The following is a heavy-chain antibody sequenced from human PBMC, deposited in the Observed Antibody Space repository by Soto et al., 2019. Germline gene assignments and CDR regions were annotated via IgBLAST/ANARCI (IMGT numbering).Heavy chain of an antibody. Sequence: QVQLQESGPGLVKPSETLSLTCTASGGSISSYYWSWIRQRPGKGLEWIVYMYYSGNTNYNPSLKTRVTKSVDTSKNLYSLKLSSVTAADTAVYYCARPYYDILTGHDAFDIWGQGTMVTVSS. V-gene: IGHV4-59*01. CDR3: ARPYYDILTGHDAFDI. CDR1: GGSISSYY. CDR2: MYYSGNT. D-gene: IGHD3-9*01. J-gene: IGHJ3*02.